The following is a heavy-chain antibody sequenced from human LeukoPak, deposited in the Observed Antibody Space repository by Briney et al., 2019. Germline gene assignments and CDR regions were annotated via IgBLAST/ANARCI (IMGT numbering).Heavy chain of an antibody. Sequence: GGSLILSCAASGFTFSSYGMHWVRQAPGKGLEWVAVISYDGSNKYYADSVKGRFTISRDNSKNMLYLQMNSLRAEDTAVYYCAKGAIEVATIISDFDYWGQGTLVTVSS. V-gene: IGHV3-30*18. CDR2: ISYDGSNK. J-gene: IGHJ4*02. CDR1: GFTFSSYG. CDR3: AKGAIEVATIISDFDY. D-gene: IGHD5-12*01.